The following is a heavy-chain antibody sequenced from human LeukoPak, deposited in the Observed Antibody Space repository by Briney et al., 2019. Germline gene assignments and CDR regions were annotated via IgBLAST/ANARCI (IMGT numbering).Heavy chain of an antibody. CDR3: ATDSSDYYYIDY. CDR1: GYTLTELS. J-gene: IGHJ4*02. Sequence: ASVKVSCKVSGYTLTELSMHWVRQAPGKGLEWMGGFDPEDGETIYAQKFQGRVTMTEDTSTDTAYMELSSLRSEDTAVYYCATDSSDYYYIDYWGQGTLVTVSS. D-gene: IGHD3-22*01. V-gene: IGHV1-24*01. CDR2: FDPEDGET.